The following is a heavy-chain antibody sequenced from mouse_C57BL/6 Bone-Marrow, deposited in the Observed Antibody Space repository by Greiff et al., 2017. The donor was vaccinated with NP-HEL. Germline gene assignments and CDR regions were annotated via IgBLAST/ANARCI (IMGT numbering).Heavy chain of an antibody. CDR3: ARSPYYYGSSPYYFDY. D-gene: IGHD1-1*01. CDR2: IYPGGGYT. J-gene: IGHJ2*01. CDR1: GYTFTNYW. Sequence: VQLQESGAELVRPGTSVKMSCKASGYTFTNYWIGWAKQRPGHGLEWIGDIYPGGGYTNYNEKFKGKATLTADKSSSTAYMQFSSLTSEDSAIYYCARSPYYYGSSPYYFDYWGQGTTLTVSS. V-gene: IGHV1-63*01.